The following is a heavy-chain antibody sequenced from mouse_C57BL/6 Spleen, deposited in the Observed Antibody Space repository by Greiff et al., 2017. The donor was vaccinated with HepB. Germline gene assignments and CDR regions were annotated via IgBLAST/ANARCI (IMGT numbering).Heavy chain of an antibody. CDR2: ISSGGSYT. Sequence: EVQLVESGGDLVKPGGSLKLSCAASGFTFSSYGMSWVRQTPDKRLEWVATISSGGSYTYYPDSVKGRFTISRDNAKNTLYLQMSSLKSEDTAMYYCERLLITTGYAMDYWGQGTSVTVSS. V-gene: IGHV5-6*01. CDR3: ERLLITTGYAMDY. CDR1: GFTFSSYG. J-gene: IGHJ4*01. D-gene: IGHD2-4*01.